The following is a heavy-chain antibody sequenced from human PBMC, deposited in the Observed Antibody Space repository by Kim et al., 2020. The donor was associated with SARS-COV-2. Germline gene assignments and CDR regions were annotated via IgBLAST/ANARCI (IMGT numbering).Heavy chain of an antibody. D-gene: IGHD6-13*01. CDR3: ARWLAAGSHFDY. Sequence: ASVRVSCKASGYTFTSYDINWVRQATGQGLEWMGWMNPNSGNTGYAQKFQGRVTMTRNTSISTAYMELSSLRSEDTAVYYCARWLAAGSHFDYWGQGTLVTVSS. V-gene: IGHV1-8*01. CDR1: GYTFTSYD. CDR2: MNPNSGNT. J-gene: IGHJ4*02.